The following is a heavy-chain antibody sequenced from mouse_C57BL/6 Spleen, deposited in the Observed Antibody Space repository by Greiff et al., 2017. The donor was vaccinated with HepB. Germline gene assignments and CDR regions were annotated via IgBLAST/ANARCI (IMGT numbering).Heavy chain of an antibody. V-gene: IGHV1-55*01. CDR1: GYTFTSYW. J-gene: IGHJ1*03. D-gene: IGHD1-1*01. Sequence: QVHVKQPGAELVKPGASVKMSCKASGYTFTSYWITWVKQRPGQGLEWIGDIYPGSGSTNYNEKFKSKATLTVDTSSSTAYMQLSSLTSEDSAVYYCARKAHYYGSSHWYVDVWGTGTTVTVSS. CDR2: IYPGSGST. CDR3: ARKAHYYGSSHWYVDV.